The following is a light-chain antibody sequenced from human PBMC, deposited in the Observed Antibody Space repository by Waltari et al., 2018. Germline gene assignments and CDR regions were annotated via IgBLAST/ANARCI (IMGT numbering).Light chain of an antibody. CDR3: SSYTSSNTARLV. Sequence: QSALTQPASVSGSPGQSITISCTGTSSDIGGYKYVSWYQQHPGKAPKLMIFDVTNRPSGISNRFSGSKSGNTASLTISGLQAEDEADYYCSSYTSSNTARLVFGGGTKLTVL. J-gene: IGLJ3*02. CDR1: SSDIGGYKY. V-gene: IGLV2-14*03. CDR2: DVT.